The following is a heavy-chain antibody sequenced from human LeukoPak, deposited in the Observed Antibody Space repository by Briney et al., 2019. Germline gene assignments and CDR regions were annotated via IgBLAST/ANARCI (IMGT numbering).Heavy chain of an antibody. CDR1: GGSFSGYY. J-gene: IGHJ4*02. CDR3: ARGYWGSYFDC. D-gene: IGHD3-16*01. V-gene: IGHV4-34*01. CDR2: INHSGST. Sequence: SETLSLTCAVYGGSFSGYYWSWIRQPPGKGLEWIGEINHSGSTNYNPSLKSRVTISVDTSKNQFSLKLSSVTAADTAVYYCARGYWGSYFDCWGQGTLVTVSS.